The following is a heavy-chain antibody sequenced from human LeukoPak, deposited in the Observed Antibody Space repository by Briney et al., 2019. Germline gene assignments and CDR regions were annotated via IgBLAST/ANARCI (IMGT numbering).Heavy chain of an antibody. Sequence: SETLSLTCAVYGGSFSGYYWSWIRQPPGKGLEWIGEINHSGSTNYNPSLKSRVTISVDTSKNQFSLKLSSVTAADTAVYYCARGKRYCSSTSCHSYYYYYMDVWGKGTTVTVSS. V-gene: IGHV4-34*01. CDR3: ARGKRYCSSTSCHSYYYYYMDV. J-gene: IGHJ6*03. CDR1: GGSFSGYY. D-gene: IGHD2-2*01. CDR2: INHSGST.